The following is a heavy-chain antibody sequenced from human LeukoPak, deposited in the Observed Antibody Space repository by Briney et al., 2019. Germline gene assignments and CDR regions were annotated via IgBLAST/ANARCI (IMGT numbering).Heavy chain of an antibody. CDR2: ISYSGST. Sequence: SETLSLTCTFSGGSISTYYWNWIRQPPGKGLEWIGYISYSGSTNYNPSLRSRVTISVDTSKNQFSLKLGSVTAADTAVYYCAKTEGYSYGPSHDPFDIWGQGTLVTVSS. J-gene: IGHJ3*02. CDR1: GGSISTYY. V-gene: IGHV4-59*01. D-gene: IGHD5-18*01. CDR3: AKTEGYSYGPSHDPFDI.